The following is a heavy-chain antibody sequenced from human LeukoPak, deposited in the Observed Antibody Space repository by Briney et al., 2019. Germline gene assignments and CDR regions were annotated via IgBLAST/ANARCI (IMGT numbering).Heavy chain of an antibody. CDR3: AKTRDSSGWYDFDY. J-gene: IGHJ4*02. Sequence: PGRSLRLSCAASGFTFSSYGMHWVRQTPGKGLEWVAVMSSDGSSKHYADSMKGRFTISRDSSKNSLYLQINSLTTEDTAVYYCAKTRDSSGWYDFDYWGQGTLVTVSS. CDR1: GFTFSSYG. CDR2: MSSDGSSK. V-gene: IGHV3-30*18. D-gene: IGHD6-19*01.